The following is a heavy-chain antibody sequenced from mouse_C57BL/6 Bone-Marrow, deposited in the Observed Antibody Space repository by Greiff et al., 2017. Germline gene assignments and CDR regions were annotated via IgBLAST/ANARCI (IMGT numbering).Heavy chain of an antibody. Sequence: EVQLQQSGPELVKPGASVKISCKASGYTFTDYYMNWVKQSHGKSLEWIGDINPNNGGTSYNQKFKGKATLTVDKSSSTAYMELRSLTSEDSAVYYGARTVRRFSWFAYWGQGTLVTVSA. V-gene: IGHV1-26*01. CDR3: ARTVRRFSWFAY. CDR1: GYTFTDYY. CDR2: INPNNGGT. D-gene: IGHD2-14*01. J-gene: IGHJ3*01.